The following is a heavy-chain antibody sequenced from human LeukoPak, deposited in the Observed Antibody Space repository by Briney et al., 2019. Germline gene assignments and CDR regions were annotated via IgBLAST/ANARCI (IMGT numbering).Heavy chain of an antibody. CDR2: IYHSGST. J-gene: IGHJ6*03. V-gene: IGHV4-30-2*05. Sequence: SETLSLTCTVSGGTISSGGYYWSWIRQPPGKGLEWIGYIYHSGSTYYNPSLKSRVTISVDTSKNQFSLKLSSVTAADTAVYYCARGLPRYYYMDVWGKGTTVTVSS. CDR3: ARGLPRYYYMDV. CDR1: GGTISSGGYY.